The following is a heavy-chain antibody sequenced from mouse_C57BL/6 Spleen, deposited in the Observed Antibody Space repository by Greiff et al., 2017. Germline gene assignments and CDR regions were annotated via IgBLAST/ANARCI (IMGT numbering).Heavy chain of an antibody. CDR3: TTRWLLPFDY. J-gene: IGHJ2*01. V-gene: IGHV14-4*01. CDR1: GFNIKDDY. Sequence: EVKLVESGAELVRPGASVKLSCTASGFNIKDDYMHWVKQRPEQGLEWIGWIDPENGDTEYASKFQGKATITADTSSNTAYLQLSSLTSEDTAVYYCTTRWLLPFDYWGQGTTLTVSS. CDR2: IDPENGDT. D-gene: IGHD2-3*01.